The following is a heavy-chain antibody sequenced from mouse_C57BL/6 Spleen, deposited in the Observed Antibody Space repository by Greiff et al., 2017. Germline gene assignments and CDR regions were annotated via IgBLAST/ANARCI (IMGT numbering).Heavy chain of an antibody. D-gene: IGHD4-1*02. Sequence: QVQLQQSGAELMKPGASVKLSCKATGYTFTGYWIEWVKQRPGHGLEWIGEILPGSGSTNYNEKFKGKATFTADTSSNTAYMQLSSLTTEDSAIYSCAGGVGYYSNWGYFDCWGHGTTLTVAS. CDR2: ILPGSGST. V-gene: IGHV1-9*01. CDR1: GYTFTGYW. CDR3: AGGVGYYSNWGYFDC. J-gene: IGHJ2*01.